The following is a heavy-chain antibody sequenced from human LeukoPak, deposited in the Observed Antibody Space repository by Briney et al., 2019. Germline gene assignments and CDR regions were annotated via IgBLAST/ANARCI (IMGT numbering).Heavy chain of an antibody. CDR2: IYHSGST. D-gene: IGHD4-17*01. J-gene: IGHJ4*02. CDR3: ARSPRYDYGDYRFDY. V-gene: IGHV4-4*02. CDR1: GGSISSSNW. Sequence: SGTLSLTCAVSGGSISSSNWWSWVRRPPGKGLEWIGEIYHSGSTNYNPSLKSRVTISVDKSKNQFSLKLSSVTAADTAVYYCARSPRYDYGDYRFDYWGQGTLVTVSS.